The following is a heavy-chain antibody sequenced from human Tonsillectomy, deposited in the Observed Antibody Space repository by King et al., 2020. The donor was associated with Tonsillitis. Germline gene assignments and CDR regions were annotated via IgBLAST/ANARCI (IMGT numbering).Heavy chain of an antibody. CDR3: ARVYCSSTSCYSRRFGAFDI. J-gene: IGHJ3*02. Sequence: QLQESGSGLVKPSQTLSLTCAVSGGSISSGGYSWSWIRQPPGQGLEWIGYIYHSGSTYYNPSLKSRVTISVDRSKNQFSLKLSSVTAADTAVYYCARVYCSSTSCYSRRFGAFDIWGQGTMVTVSS. CDR2: IYHSGST. V-gene: IGHV4-30-2*01. D-gene: IGHD2-2*01. CDR1: GGSISSGGYS.